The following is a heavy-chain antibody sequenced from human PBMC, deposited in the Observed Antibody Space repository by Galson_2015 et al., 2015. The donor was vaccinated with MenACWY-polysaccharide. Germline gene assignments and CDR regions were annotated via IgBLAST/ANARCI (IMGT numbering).Heavy chain of an antibody. D-gene: IGHD3-3*01. CDR1: GFTFSTYA. CDR3: VKDRGAVFGDV. V-gene: IGHV3-23*01. CDR2: INNRGDRA. J-gene: IGHJ3*01. Sequence: SLRLSCAASGFTFSTYAMSWVRQAPGKGLDWVATINNRGDRAYYADSVQGRFTISRDDSKNTASLQMSSLRAEDTALYYCVKDRGAVFGDVWGQGTMVTVSS.